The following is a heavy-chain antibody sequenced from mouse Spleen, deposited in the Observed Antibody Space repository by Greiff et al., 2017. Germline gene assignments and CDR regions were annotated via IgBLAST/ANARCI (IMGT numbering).Heavy chain of an antibody. D-gene: IGHD2-13*01. V-gene: IGHV1-50*01. CDR1: GYTFTSYW. CDR2: IDPSDSYT. Sequence: QVQLQQPGAELVKPGASVKLSCKASGYTFTSYWMQWVKQRPGQGLEWIGEIDPSDSYTNYNQKFKGKATLTVDTSSSTAYMQLSSLTSEDSAVYYCARTAPTQEIYYGDYRAMDYWGQGTSVTVSS. J-gene: IGHJ4*01. CDR3: ARTAPTQEIYYGDYRAMDY.